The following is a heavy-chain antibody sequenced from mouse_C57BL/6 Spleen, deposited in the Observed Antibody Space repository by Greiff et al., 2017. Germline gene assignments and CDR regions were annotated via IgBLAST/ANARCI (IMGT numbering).Heavy chain of an antibody. Sequence: EVKLVESGGGLVQPGGSLSLSCAASGFTFTDYYMSWVRQPPGKALEWLGFIRNKPNGYTTEYSASVKGRFTISRDNSQSILYLQMNALRAEDSATYYCARYGYGSSYDWYFDVWGTGTTVTVSS. J-gene: IGHJ1*03. CDR2: IRNKPNGYTT. CDR3: ARYGYGSSYDWYFDV. CDR1: GFTFTDYY. D-gene: IGHD1-1*01. V-gene: IGHV7-3*01.